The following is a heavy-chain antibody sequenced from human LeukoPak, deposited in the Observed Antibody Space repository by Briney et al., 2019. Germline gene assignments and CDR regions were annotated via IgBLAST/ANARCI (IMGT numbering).Heavy chain of an antibody. CDR1: GYTFTSYA. CDR3: ARRGFLYSSGWYGGIDY. J-gene: IGHJ4*02. D-gene: IGHD6-19*01. Sequence: ASVKVSCKASGYTFTSYAMHWVRQAPGQRLEWMGWINAGNGNTQYSQKFQGRVTITRDTSASTAYMELSSLRSEDTAVYYCARRGFLYSSGWYGGIDYWGQGTLVTVSS. V-gene: IGHV1-3*01. CDR2: INAGNGNT.